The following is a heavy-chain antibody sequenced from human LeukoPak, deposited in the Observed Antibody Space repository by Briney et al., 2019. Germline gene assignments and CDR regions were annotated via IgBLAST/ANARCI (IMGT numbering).Heavy chain of an antibody. J-gene: IGHJ5*02. CDR3: ARAFVVVVAATGWWFDP. D-gene: IGHD2-15*01. V-gene: IGHV1-8*01. CDR1: GYTFTSYD. Sequence: ASVEVSCKASGYTFTSYDINWVRQATGQGLEWMGWMNPNSGNTGYAQKFRGRVTMTRNTSISTAYMELSSLRSEDTAVYYCARAFVVVVAATGWWFDPWGQGTLVTVSS. CDR2: MNPNSGNT.